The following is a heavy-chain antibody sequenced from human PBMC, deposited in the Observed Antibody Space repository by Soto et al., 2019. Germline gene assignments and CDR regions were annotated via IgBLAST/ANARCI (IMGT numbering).Heavy chain of an antibody. CDR2: IKQDGSEK. D-gene: IGHD6-19*01. CDR1: RFTFSSYW. Sequence: EVQLVESGGGLVQPGGSLSLSCAASRFTFSSYWMSWVRQAPGKGLEWVANIKQDGSEKFYVDAVKGRFTVSRDNAKNSLYLQLNSLRAEDPAVYFCAAWTLQNSGRVLWGQGTLVTVSS. CDR3: AAWTLQNSGRVL. V-gene: IGHV3-7*05. J-gene: IGHJ4*02.